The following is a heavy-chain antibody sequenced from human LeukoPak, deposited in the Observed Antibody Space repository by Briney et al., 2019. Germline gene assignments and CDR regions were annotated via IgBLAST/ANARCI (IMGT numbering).Heavy chain of an antibody. V-gene: IGHV3-23*01. CDR1: GFTIGTYA. J-gene: IGHJ4*02. CDR2: IGSAGT. CDR3: ARSLNYYSGNYQLYDY. D-gene: IGHD1-26*01. Sequence: GGSLRLSCAASGFTIGTYAMTWVRQAPGKGLEWVSGIGSAGTYYADSVKGRFTISRDNSKNTLYLQMNSLRAEDTAVYYCARSLNYYSGNYQLYDYWGQGTLVTVSS.